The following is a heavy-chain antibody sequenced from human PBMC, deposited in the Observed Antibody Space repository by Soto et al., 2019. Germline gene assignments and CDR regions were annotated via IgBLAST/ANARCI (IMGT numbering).Heavy chain of an antibody. V-gene: IGHV1-69*01. J-gene: IGHJ6*02. CDR2: IIPMFGTT. Sequence: QVQLVQSGAEVKKPGSSVKVSCKASGGTFTNYGVTWVRQAPGQGLEWMGGIIPMFGTTDIAQKFQGRVSFTAHEYTSTAYMELTSLVAEDTAVYFCARGYVTIFGAEHDNYYGMDVWGQGTTVTVSS. D-gene: IGHD3-3*01. CDR3: ARGYVTIFGAEHDNYYGMDV. CDR1: GGTFTNYG.